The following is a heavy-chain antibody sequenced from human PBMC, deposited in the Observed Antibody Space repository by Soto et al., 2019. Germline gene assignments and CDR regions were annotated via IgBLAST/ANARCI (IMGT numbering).Heavy chain of an antibody. CDR2: IKTDGSST. CDR3: ARGGLSNSGTYSKDS. CDR1: GFNFTNYW. Sequence: EVQLVESGGGLVQPGGSLRLSCAASGFNFTNYWMHWVRQGPGKGLVWVSRIKTDGSSTNYADSVKGRFTISRDNAKNTLYLEMNSLTAQDTAVYYCARGGLSNSGTYSKDSWGQGTLVTVSS. D-gene: IGHD3-10*01. V-gene: IGHV3-74*01. J-gene: IGHJ4*02.